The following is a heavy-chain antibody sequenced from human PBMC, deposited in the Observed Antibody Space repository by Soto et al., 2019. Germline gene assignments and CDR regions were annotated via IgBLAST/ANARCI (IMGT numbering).Heavy chain of an antibody. CDR2: INSAGSTT. Sequence: EVQLVESGGGLVQPWGFLRLSCATSEFTFSDYWMHWVRQAPGKGLVWVSRINSAGSTTNYADSVKGRFTVSRDNAKNTLYLQMNILRADDTAVYYCSRGRLCAYWLGPWGQGTLVTVSS. CDR1: EFTFSDYW. D-gene: IGHD2-2*01. J-gene: IGHJ5*02. CDR3: SRGRLCAYWLGP. V-gene: IGHV3-74*01.